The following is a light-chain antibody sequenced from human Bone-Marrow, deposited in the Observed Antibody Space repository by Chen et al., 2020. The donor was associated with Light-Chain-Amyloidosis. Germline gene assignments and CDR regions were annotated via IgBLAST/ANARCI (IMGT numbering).Light chain of an antibody. CDR2: DDS. Sequence: SFVLTQPSSGSVAPGQTATIACGGSNIGPTSVHWYQQTPGQAPLLVVYDDSDRPSGIPERLSGSNSGNTATLTISRVEAGDEADYYCQVWDRSSDRPVFGGGTKLTVL. CDR1: NIGPTS. V-gene: IGLV3-21*02. CDR3: QVWDRSSDRPV. J-gene: IGLJ3*02.